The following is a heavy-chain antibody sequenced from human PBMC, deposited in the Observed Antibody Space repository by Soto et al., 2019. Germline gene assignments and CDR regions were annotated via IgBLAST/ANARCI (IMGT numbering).Heavy chain of an antibody. D-gene: IGHD3-10*01. CDR2: IDSSGTDS. Sequence: EVQLVESGGGLVQPGGSLRLSCAASGFTLSGRSMHWVRQAPGKGLVYFSGIDSSGTDSSYADSVKGRFTSSRDNAKNMLFLQMNSLRVEDTAVYYCARGWFGPDVWGKGTTVTVSS. CDR1: GFTLSGRS. V-gene: IGHV3-74*01. CDR3: ARGWFGPDV. J-gene: IGHJ6*04.